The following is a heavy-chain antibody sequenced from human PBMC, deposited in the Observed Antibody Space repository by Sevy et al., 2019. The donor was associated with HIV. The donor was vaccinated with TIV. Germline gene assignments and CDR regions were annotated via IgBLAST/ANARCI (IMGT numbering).Heavy chain of an antibody. J-gene: IGHJ4*02. Sequence: ASVKVSCKASGYNFNNYYIHWVRQAPGQGLQWMGVINPTSSSTYYPPKFQGRVTMTRDTSTSTVSLDLSSLRSEDTAVYYCGRGDGTGRCFDSWGQGTLVTVSS. V-gene: IGHV1-46*02. CDR2: INPTSSST. D-gene: IGHD1-26*01. CDR3: GRGDGTGRCFDS. CDR1: GYNFNNYY.